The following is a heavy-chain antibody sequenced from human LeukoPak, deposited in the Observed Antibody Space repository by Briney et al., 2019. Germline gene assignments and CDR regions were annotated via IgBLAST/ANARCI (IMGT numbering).Heavy chain of an antibody. CDR3: AKERRGYYMDV. CDR1: GFNFGHYA. V-gene: IGHV3-43D*03. Sequence: GGSLRLSCAASGFNFGHYAMQWVRQAPGKGLEWVSLISWDASGTYYADSVRGRFTISRDNSKNSLSLQMNSLRPEDTALYYCAKERRGYYMDVWGKGTTVTISS. D-gene: IGHD3-10*01. CDR2: ISWDASGT. J-gene: IGHJ6*03.